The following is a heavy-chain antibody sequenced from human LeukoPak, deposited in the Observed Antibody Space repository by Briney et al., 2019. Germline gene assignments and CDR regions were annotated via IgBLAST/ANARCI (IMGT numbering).Heavy chain of an antibody. Sequence: PSETLSLTCTVSGGSISSNSYYWGWIRQPPGKGLEWIGSIYYTGDTNYNPSLKSRVTISVDTSKNQFSLKLTSVTAADTAVYYCAGFTVGASTRGFNIWGQGTMVTVS. D-gene: IGHD1-26*01. CDR2: IYYTGDT. V-gene: IGHV4-39*07. CDR1: GGSISSNSYY. J-gene: IGHJ3*02. CDR3: AGFTVGASTRGFNI.